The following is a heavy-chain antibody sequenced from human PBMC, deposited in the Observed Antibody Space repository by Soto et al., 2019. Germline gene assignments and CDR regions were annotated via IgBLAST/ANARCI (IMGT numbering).Heavy chain of an antibody. V-gene: IGHV4-59*13. CDR1: GASITTYY. CDR3: ARRLLGSGWTFDS. J-gene: IGHJ4*02. CDR2: VYHTGST. D-gene: IGHD6-19*01. Sequence: GPGPRPTSETLSLTCDVSGASITTYYWSWIRQAPGKGLEWIGNVYHTGSTDYNSSLRSRVTISVDTSKNQFSLNMNSVTAADTAFYYCARRLLGSGWTFDSGGQGDLVTVSS.